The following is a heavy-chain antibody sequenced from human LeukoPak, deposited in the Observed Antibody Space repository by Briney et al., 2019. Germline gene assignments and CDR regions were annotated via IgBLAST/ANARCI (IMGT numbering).Heavy chain of an antibody. CDR1: GFSFSDYY. CDR3: ARDTSLGNNYYHYGMDV. Sequence: PGGSLRLSCAASGFSFSDYYMNWIRQAPGKGLEWVSYISSSGGTICYADSVNGRFTISRDNAWNSLYLQMNFLRAEDTAVYYCARDTSLGNNYYHYGMDVWGQGTTVTVSS. D-gene: IGHD3-16*01. V-gene: IGHV3-11*01. CDR2: ISSSGGTI. J-gene: IGHJ6*02.